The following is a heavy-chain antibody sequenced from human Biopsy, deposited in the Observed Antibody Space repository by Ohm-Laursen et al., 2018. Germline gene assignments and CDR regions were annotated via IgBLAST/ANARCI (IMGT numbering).Heavy chain of an antibody. CDR2: ISYDGSKT. V-gene: IGHV3-30*18. CDR1: GFTFSNSG. J-gene: IGHJ6*02. CDR3: AKDKGTFNFYYYGMDV. D-gene: IGHD2/OR15-2a*01. Sequence: SLRLSCSAPGFTFSNSGMHWVRQAPGKGLEWVAAISYDGSKTDYGDSVRGRLNISRDNSKNTLDLQMSSLRVEDTAVYFCAKDKGTFNFYYYGMDVWGQGTTVTVSS.